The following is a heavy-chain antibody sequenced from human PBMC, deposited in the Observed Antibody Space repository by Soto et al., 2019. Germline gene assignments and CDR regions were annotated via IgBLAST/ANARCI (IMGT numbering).Heavy chain of an antibody. V-gene: IGHV4-59*11. D-gene: IGHD2-15*01. CDR1: GGSIISHY. CDR2: IHYSGST. J-gene: IGHJ4*02. Sequence: QVQLQESGPGLVKPSETLSLTCSVSGGSIISHYWSWIRQPPGKGLEWIGYIHYSGSTDYNPALRRRLTISVDTSKNQFSLKLSSVTAADTAVYYCARGGWSLDYWGQGTLVTVSS. CDR3: ARGGWSLDY.